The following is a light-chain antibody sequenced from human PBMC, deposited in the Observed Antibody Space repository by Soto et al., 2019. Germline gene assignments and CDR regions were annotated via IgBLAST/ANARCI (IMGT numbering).Light chain of an antibody. CDR1: QSISGY. Sequence: DIQVTQSPSSLSASVGDRVTISCRASQSISGYLNWYQQKPGKAPKLLIYAASSLQSGVPSRFSGSGSGTDFTLTISSLQPEDFATYYCQQSYSTPLTFGGGTKVDI. V-gene: IGKV1-39*01. J-gene: IGKJ4*01. CDR3: QQSYSTPLT. CDR2: AAS.